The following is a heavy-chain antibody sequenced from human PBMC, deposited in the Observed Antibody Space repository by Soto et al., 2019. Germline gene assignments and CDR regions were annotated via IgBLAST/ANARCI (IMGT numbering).Heavy chain of an antibody. CDR3: ARDFCTNGVCYTHDY. J-gene: IGHJ4*02. D-gene: IGHD2-8*01. V-gene: IGHV1-2*02. CDR1: GYTLTGYY. CDR2: INPNNGGT. Sequence: ASVKVSCKASGYTLTGYYMHWVRQAPGQGPGWMGWINPNNGGTNYAQKFQGRVTMTRDTSISTVYMELSRLRSDDTAVYYCARDFCTNGVCYTHDYWGQGTLVTAPQ.